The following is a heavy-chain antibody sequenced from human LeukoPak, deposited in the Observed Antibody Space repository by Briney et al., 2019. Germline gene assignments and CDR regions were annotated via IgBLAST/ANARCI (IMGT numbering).Heavy chain of an antibody. CDR2: ISSSSSYI. CDR3: TRAPSGTSFYYGMDV. J-gene: IGHJ6*02. Sequence: GGSLRLSCAASGFTFSSYSLNWVCQAPGKGLEWVSSISSSSSYIYYADSVKGRFTISRDNAKNSLYLQMNSLRAEDAAVYYCTRAPSGTSFYYGMDVWGQGTTVTVSS. CDR1: GFTFSSYS. D-gene: IGHD1-26*01. V-gene: IGHV3-21*01.